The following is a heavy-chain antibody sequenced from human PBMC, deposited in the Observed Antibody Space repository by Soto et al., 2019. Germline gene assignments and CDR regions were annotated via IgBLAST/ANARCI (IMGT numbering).Heavy chain of an antibody. CDR2: INAGNGNT. Sequence: APVKGSCKASGYTFTGYAGHWVRQAPKQRLERMGWINAGNGNTKYSQKFQGRVTITRDTSASTAYMELSSLRSENTAVYYCARVRSNYYDSSGYYSRKDAFDIWGQGTMVTVS. CDR3: ARVRSNYYDSSGYYSRKDAFDI. J-gene: IGHJ3*02. CDR1: GYTFTGYA. V-gene: IGHV1-3*01. D-gene: IGHD3-22*01.